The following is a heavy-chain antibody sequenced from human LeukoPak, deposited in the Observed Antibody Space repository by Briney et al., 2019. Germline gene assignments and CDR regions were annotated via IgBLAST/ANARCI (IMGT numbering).Heavy chain of an antibody. V-gene: IGHV3-9*01. D-gene: IGHD6-19*01. Sequence: GGSLRLSCAASGFTFDDYAMHWVRQAPGKGLEWVSGISWNSGSIGYADSVKGQFTISRDNAKNSLYLQMNSLRAEDTALYYCAKGRSSGWLSAEGLIDYWGQGTLVTVSS. CDR3: AKGRSSGWLSAEGLIDY. CDR1: GFTFDDYA. J-gene: IGHJ4*02. CDR2: ISWNSGSI.